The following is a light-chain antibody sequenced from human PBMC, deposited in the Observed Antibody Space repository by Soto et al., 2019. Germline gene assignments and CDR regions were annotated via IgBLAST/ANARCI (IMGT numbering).Light chain of an antibody. J-gene: IGKJ1*01. CDR1: QSLTNNY. Sequence: EIVLTQSPGTLSLSPGERATLSCRASQSLTNNYLAWYQQRPGQAPRLLLYGASSRATGVPDRFSGSESETDFTLTISRLEPDDFAVYYCQQYSSSPWTVGEGTKVEI. CDR2: GAS. V-gene: IGKV3-20*01. CDR3: QQYSSSPWT.